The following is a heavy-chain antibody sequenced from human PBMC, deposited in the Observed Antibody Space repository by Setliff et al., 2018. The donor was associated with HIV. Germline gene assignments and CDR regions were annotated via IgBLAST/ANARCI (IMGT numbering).Heavy chain of an antibody. CDR2: INHSGST. CDR3: AREGEILVGATAAYFDN. CDR1: GGSFSVYY. J-gene: IGHJ4*02. Sequence: SETLSLTCAVYGGSFSVYYWSWIRQPPGKGLEWIGEINHSGSTNYNPSLKSRVTISVDTSKNQLSLKVNSVTAADTAVYYCAREGEILVGATAAYFDNWGQGTLVTVSS. D-gene: IGHD1-26*01. V-gene: IGHV4-34*01.